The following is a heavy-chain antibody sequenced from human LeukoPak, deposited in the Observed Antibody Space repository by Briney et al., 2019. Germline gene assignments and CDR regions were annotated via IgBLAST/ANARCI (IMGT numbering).Heavy chain of an antibody. CDR3: ARDRSSGWVDY. V-gene: IGHV4-4*07. J-gene: IGHJ4*02. D-gene: IGHD6-19*01. Sequence: SETLSLTCTVSGGSISNYYWSWIRQPAGKGLEWIGRIYTSGSTNYNPSLKSRVTMSVDTSKSQFSLKLSSVTAADTAVYYCARDRSSGWVDYWGQGTLVTVSS. CDR2: IYTSGST. CDR1: GGSISNYY.